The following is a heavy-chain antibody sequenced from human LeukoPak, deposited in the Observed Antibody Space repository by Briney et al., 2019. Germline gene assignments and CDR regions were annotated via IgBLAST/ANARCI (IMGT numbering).Heavy chain of an antibody. CDR1: GGSISSYY. V-gene: IGHV4-59*01. CDR3: ARHANSDAFDI. Sequence: SETLSLTCTVSGGSISSYYWSWIRQPPGKGLEWIGYIYYTGSTNSSPSLKSRVTISVDTSKNQFSLKLSSVTAADTAVYYCARHANSDAFDIWGQGTMVTVSS. J-gene: IGHJ3*02. CDR2: IYYTGST. D-gene: IGHD4/OR15-4a*01.